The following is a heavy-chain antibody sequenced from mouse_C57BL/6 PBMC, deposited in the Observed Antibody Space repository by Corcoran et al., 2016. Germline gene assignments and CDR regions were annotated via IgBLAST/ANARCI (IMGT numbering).Heavy chain of an antibody. CDR3: ARLQYGSSEYYFDY. CDR1: GYTFTDYY. J-gene: IGHJ2*01. V-gene: IGHV1-26*01. D-gene: IGHD1-1*01. Sequence: EVQLQQSGPELVKPGASVKISCKASGYTFTDYYMNWVKQSHGKSLEWIGDINPNNGGTSYNQKFKGKATLTVDKSSSTDYMELRSLTSEDSAVYYCARLQYGSSEYYFDYWGQGTTLTVSS. CDR2: INPNNGGT.